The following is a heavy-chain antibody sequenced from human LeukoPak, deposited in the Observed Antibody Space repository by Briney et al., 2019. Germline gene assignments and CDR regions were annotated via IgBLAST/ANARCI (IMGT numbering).Heavy chain of an antibody. V-gene: IGHV4-39*07. CDR3: ARNPVEFWSGYPTSYYYYGMDV. CDR2: INHSGST. D-gene: IGHD3-3*01. Sequence: PSETLSLTCTVSGGSISSGGYYWSWICQPPGKGLEWIGEINHSGSTNYNPSLKSRVTISVDTSKNQFSLKLSSVTAADTAVYYCARNPVEFWSGYPTSYYYYGMDVWGQGTTVTVSS. CDR1: GGSISSGGYY. J-gene: IGHJ6*02.